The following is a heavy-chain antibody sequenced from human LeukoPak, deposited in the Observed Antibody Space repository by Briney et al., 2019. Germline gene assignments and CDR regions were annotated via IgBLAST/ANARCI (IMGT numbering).Heavy chain of an antibody. CDR2: ISLSGSGST. V-gene: IGHV4-59*08. CDR3: ARSSSAYGDYVRFDP. J-gene: IGHJ5*02. CDR1: GDSISTYY. Sequence: SETLSLTCTVSGDSISTYYWSWTRQPPGKGLEWIAYISLSGSGSTKYNPSLKSRVTILVDTSKNQFSLWLSSVSAADTAVYYCARSSSAYGDYVRFDPWGQGTLVTVSS. D-gene: IGHD4-17*01.